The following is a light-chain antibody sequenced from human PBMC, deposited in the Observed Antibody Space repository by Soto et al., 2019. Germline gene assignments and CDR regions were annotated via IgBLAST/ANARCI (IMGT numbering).Light chain of an antibody. CDR3: QQYNNWPSGT. CDR2: GAS. CDR1: QSVSSN. Sequence: EIVMTQSLSTLSVSPGERATLSCRASQSVSSNLAWYQQKPGQAPRLLIYGASTRATGIPARFSGSGSGTEFTLTISSLQSEDFAVYYCQQYNNWPSGTFGQGTRLEIK. V-gene: IGKV3-15*01. J-gene: IGKJ5*01.